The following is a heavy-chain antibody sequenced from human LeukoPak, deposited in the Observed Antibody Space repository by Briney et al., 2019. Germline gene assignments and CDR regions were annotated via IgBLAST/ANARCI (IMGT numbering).Heavy chain of an antibody. CDR1: GGSTSSYY. J-gene: IGHJ4*02. D-gene: IGHD2-15*01. CDR2: IYYSGST. V-gene: IGHV4-59*01. Sequence: PSETRSLTCTVSGGSTSSYYWSWIRQPPGKGLEWIGYIYYSGSTNYNPSLKSRVTISVDTSKNQFSLKLSSVTAADTAVYYCARGRDCSGGSCFSGLDYWGQGTLVTVSS. CDR3: ARGRDCSGGSCFSGLDY.